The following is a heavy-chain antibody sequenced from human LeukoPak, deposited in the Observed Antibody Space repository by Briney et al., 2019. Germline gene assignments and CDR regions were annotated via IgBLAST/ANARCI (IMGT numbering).Heavy chain of an antibody. V-gene: IGHV3-9*03. CDR1: GFTFDDYA. Sequence: PGRSLRLSCAASGFTFDDYAMHWVRQAPGKGLEWVSGISWNSGSIGYADSVKGRFTISRDNAKNSLYLQMNSLRAEDMALYYCAKDMGRYYDSSGFFDYWGQGTLVTVSS. CDR3: AKDMGRYYDSSGFFDY. J-gene: IGHJ4*02. D-gene: IGHD3-22*01. CDR2: ISWNSGSI.